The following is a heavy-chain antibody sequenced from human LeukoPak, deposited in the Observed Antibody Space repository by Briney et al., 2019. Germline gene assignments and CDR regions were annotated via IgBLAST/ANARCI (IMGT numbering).Heavy chain of an antibody. J-gene: IGHJ6*03. CDR3: ARRYGSGSRFAHYYYYYYMDV. Sequence: SETLSLTCTVSGGSISSYYWSWIRQPPGKGLEWIGYIYYSGSTNYNPSLKSRVTISVYTSKNQFSLKLSSVTAADTAVYYCARRYGSGSRFAHYYYYYYMDVWGKGTTVTISS. CDR1: GGSISSYY. D-gene: IGHD3-10*01. CDR2: IYYSGST. V-gene: IGHV4-59*12.